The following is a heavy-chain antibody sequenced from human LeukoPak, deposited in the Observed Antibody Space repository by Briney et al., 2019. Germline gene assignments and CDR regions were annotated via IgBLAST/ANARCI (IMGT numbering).Heavy chain of an antibody. Sequence: GASVKVSCKASGYTFTSYGISWVRQAPGQGLEWMGWISAYNGNTNYAQKLQGRVAMTTDTSTSTAYMELRSLRSDDTAVYYCARLPYYYDSSGEDYYYYGMDAWGQGTTVTVSS. CDR3: ARLPYYYDSSGEDYYYYGMDA. CDR1: GYTFTSYG. J-gene: IGHJ6*02. V-gene: IGHV1-18*01. CDR2: ISAYNGNT. D-gene: IGHD3-22*01.